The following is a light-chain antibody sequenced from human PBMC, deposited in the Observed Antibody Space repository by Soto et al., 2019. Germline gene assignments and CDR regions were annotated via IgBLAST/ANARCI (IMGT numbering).Light chain of an antibody. CDR3: QTWGTGIHVV. CDR2: LDSDGSH. V-gene: IGLV4-69*01. CDR1: SGHSSYA. J-gene: IGLJ2*01. Sequence: QPVLTQSPSASASLGASVKLTCTLRSGHSSYAIAWHQQQPEKGPRYLMKLDSDGSHTKGDAIPDRFSGSSSGAERYLTISSLQSGDEADYYCQTWGTGIHVVFGGGTKLTVL.